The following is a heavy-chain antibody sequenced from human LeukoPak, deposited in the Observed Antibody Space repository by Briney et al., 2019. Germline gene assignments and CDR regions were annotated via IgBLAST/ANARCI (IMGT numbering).Heavy chain of an antibody. Sequence: SETLSLTCTVSGGSISSYYWSWIRQPPGKGLEWIGYIYYSGSTNYNPSLKSRVTISVDTSKNQFSLKLSSVTAADTAEYYCARTDWTTKFDYWGQGTLVTVSS. D-gene: IGHD3/OR15-3a*01. CDR1: GGSISSYY. CDR3: ARTDWTTKFDY. J-gene: IGHJ4*02. V-gene: IGHV4-59*01. CDR2: IYYSGST.